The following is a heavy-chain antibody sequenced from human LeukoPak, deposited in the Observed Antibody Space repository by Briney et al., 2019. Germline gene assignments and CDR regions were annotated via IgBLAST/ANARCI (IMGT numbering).Heavy chain of an antibody. CDR3: ARGKTWFAP. D-gene: IGHD4-23*01. CDR1: GVSVSSGSHY. J-gene: IGHJ5*02. CDR2: IYYTGST. Sequence: HPSETLSLTCTVSGVSVSSGSHYWSWIRQPPGKGLEWIGYIYYTGSTNYNSSLKSRVTISVDTSKNQFFLNLSSVTATDTAVYYCARGKTWFAPWGQGTLVTVSS. V-gene: IGHV4-61*01.